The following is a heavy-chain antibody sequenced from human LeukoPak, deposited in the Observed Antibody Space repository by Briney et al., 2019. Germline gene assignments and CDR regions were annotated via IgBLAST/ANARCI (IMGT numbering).Heavy chain of an antibody. J-gene: IGHJ6*02. Sequence: SETLSLTCAVYGGSFSGCYWSWIRQPPGKGLEWIGEINHSGSTNYNPSLKSRVTISVDTSKNQFSLKLSSVTAADTAVYYCARGHGSGWYYYYYGMDVWGQGTTVTVSS. V-gene: IGHV4-34*01. CDR2: INHSGST. D-gene: IGHD6-25*01. CDR1: GGSFSGCY. CDR3: ARGHGSGWYYYYYGMDV.